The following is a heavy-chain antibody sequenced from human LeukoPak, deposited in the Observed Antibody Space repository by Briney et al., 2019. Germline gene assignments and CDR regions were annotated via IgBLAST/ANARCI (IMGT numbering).Heavy chain of an antibody. J-gene: IGHJ4*02. CDR3: AKEDPMYYYDSSGPSTLFDY. V-gene: IGHV3-23*01. D-gene: IGHD3-22*01. CDR1: GFTFSSYA. Sequence: GGSLRLSCAASGFTFSSYAMSWVRQAPGKGLEWVSAISGSGGSTYYADSVKGRFTISRDNSKNTLYLQMNSLRAEDTAVYYCAKEDPMYYYDSSGPSTLFDYWCQGTLVTVSS. CDR2: ISGSGGST.